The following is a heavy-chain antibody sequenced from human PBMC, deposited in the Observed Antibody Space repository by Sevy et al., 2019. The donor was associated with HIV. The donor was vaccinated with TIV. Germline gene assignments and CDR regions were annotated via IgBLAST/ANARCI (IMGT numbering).Heavy chain of an antibody. J-gene: IGHJ4*02. Sequence: GESLKISCKGSGYSFTSHWIGWVRHMPGKGLEWMGIIFPDDSETRHSPSFQGQVTFSADKSINTAYLQWGSLKASDTAMYYCATSRSGYFDSRGYYIYWGQGTLVTVSS. D-gene: IGHD3-22*01. V-gene: IGHV5-51*01. CDR2: IFPDDSET. CDR3: ATSRSGYFDSRGYYIY. CDR1: GYSFTSHW.